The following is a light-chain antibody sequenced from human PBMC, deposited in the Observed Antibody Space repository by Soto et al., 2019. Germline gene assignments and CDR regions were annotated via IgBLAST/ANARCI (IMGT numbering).Light chain of an antibody. CDR2: KAS. CDR1: QTISSW. V-gene: IGKV1-5*03. J-gene: IGKJ1*01. CDR3: QHYNSYSEA. Sequence: DIQMTQSPSTLSGSVGDRVTITCRASQTISSWLAWYQQKPGXGPKLLIYKASTLKSGVPSRFSGSXXRTEFTLTISSLQPDDFATYYCQHYNSYSEAFGQGTKV.